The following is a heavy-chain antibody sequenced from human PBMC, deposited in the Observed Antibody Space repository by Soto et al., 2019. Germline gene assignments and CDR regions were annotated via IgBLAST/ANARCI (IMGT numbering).Heavy chain of an antibody. J-gene: IGHJ4*02. CDR1: GFTFSSYA. CDR3: VKDIAVAVRVTATDY. CDR2: ISSNGGST. D-gene: IGHD6-19*01. Sequence: PGGSLRLSCSASGFTFSSYAMHWVRQAPGKGLEYVSAISSNGGSTYYADSVKGRFTISRDNSKNTLYLQMSSLRAEDTAVYYCVKDIAVAVRVTATDYWGQGTLVTVSS. V-gene: IGHV3-64D*08.